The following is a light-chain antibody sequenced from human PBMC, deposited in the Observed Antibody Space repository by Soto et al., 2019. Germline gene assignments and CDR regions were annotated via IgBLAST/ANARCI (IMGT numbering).Light chain of an antibody. CDR3: LQHNSYPLT. CDR1: QGIRND. Sequence: DIQMTQSPSSLSASVGDRVTITCRASQGIRNDLGWYQQRPGKAHKPLMYLASSLQSGVPSRFRGSGYVTEFTLTISGLHPEECATYYCLQHNSYPLTFGPGTKVDIK. CDR2: LAS. V-gene: IGKV1-17*01. J-gene: IGKJ3*01.